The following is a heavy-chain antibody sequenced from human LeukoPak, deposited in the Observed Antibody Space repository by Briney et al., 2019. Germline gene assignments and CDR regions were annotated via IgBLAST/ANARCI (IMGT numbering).Heavy chain of an antibody. D-gene: IGHD4-17*01. V-gene: IGHV3-21*01. CDR3: ARDYGDYGGYFDY. CDR1: GFTFSSYS. Sequence: GGSLRLSCAASGFTFSSYSMNWVRHAPGKGLEWVSSISSSSSYIYYADSVKGRFTISRDNAKNSLYLQMNSLRAEDTAVYYCARDYGDYGGYFDYWGQGTLVTVSS. J-gene: IGHJ4*02. CDR2: ISSSSSYI.